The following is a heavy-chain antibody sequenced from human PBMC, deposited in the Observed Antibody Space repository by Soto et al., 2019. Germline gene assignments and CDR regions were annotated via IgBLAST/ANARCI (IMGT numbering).Heavy chain of an antibody. CDR2: IVVGSGNT. CDR3: AAVYDSSGYYYGSDAFDI. V-gene: IGHV1-58*01. Sequence: ASVKVSCKASGFTFTSSAVQWVRQARGQRLEWIGWIVVGSGNTNYAQKFQERVTITRDMSTSTAYMELSSLRSEDMAVYYCAAVYDSSGYYYGSDAFDIWGQGTMVTVSS. J-gene: IGHJ3*02. D-gene: IGHD3-22*01. CDR1: GFTFTSSA.